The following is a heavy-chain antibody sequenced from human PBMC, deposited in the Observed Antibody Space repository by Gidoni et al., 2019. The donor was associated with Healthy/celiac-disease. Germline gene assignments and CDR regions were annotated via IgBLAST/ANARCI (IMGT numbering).Heavy chain of an antibody. CDR1: GYTFTSYA. J-gene: IGHJ6*02. CDR3: ARDLPKSYYFYGMDV. Sequence: QVQLVQSGAEVKKPGASVKVSCKASGYTFTSYAMHWVRQAPGQRLEWMGWINAGNGNTRYSQKFQGRVTITRDTSASTAYMELSSLRSEDTAVYYCARDLPKSYYFYGMDVWGQGTTVTVSS. V-gene: IGHV1-3*01. CDR2: INAGNGNT.